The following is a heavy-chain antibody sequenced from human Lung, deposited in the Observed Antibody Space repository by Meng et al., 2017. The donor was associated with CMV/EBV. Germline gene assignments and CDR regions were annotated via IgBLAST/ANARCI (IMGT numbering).Heavy chain of an antibody. Sequence: GEXXKISCAASGFTFSSYWMSWVRQAPGKGLEWVANIKQDGSEKYYVDSVKGRFTISRDNAKNSLYLQMNSLRAEDTAVYYCARDQRPEYYDFWSGYLGKGGYYGMAVWGQGNXVNVYS. J-gene: IGHJ6*01. D-gene: IGHD3-3*01. CDR1: GFTFSSYW. CDR2: IKQDGSEK. CDR3: ARDQRPEYYDFWSGYLGKGGYYGMAV. V-gene: IGHV3-7*01.